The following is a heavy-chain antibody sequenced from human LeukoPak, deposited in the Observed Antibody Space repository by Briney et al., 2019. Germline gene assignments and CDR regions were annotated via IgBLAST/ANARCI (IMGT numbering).Heavy chain of an antibody. CDR3: VGDRYLGTWRAFDV. Sequence: SETLSLTCIVSGGSFNTDVYYWTWIRKHPRKGLEWIGYIHNTGSTYNPTLKTRVTISKDTSANQFSLTLTSVTAADTAVYYCVGDRYLGTWRAFDVWGQGTMVTVSS. CDR2: IHNTGST. D-gene: IGHD2-15*01. J-gene: IGHJ3*01. CDR1: GGSFNTDVYY. V-gene: IGHV4-31*03.